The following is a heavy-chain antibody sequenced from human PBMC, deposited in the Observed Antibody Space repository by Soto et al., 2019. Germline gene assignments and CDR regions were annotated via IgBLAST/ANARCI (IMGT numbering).Heavy chain of an antibody. V-gene: IGHV3-30-3*01. CDR1: GFTFSSYA. J-gene: IGHJ6*02. D-gene: IGHD6-13*01. CDR2: ISYDGSNK. CDR3: ARDQDRRQLVPLRAFYYYYGMDV. Sequence: QVQLVESGGGVVQPGRSLRLSCAASGFTFSSYAMHWVRQAPGQGLEWVAVISYDGSNKYYADSVKGRFTISRDNSKNTLYLRLNILRAQDTAVYYCARDQDRRQLVPLRAFYYYYGMDVWGQGTTVTVSS.